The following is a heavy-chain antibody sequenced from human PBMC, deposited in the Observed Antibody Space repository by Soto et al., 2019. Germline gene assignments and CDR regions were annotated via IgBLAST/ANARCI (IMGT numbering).Heavy chain of an antibody. CDR1: GYTFIDYF. Sequence: QVQLVQSGAEVKKPGASVKVSCKASGYTFIDYFLYWVRQAPGQGLEWMGWINPNSGDTNYAQKFQGRVTMTRDTSINTAYMDLGRLRSDDTAVYYCARIPYYYDGRAEGNDAFDVWGQGTMVIVAS. CDR2: INPNSGDT. D-gene: IGHD3-22*01. V-gene: IGHV1-2*02. J-gene: IGHJ3*01. CDR3: ARIPYYYDGRAEGNDAFDV.